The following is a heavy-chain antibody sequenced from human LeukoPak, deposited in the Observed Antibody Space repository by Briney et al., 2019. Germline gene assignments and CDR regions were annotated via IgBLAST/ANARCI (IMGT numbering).Heavy chain of an antibody. CDR1: GFTFSSYS. V-gene: IGHV3-21*01. CDR2: ISSSSSYI. D-gene: IGHD6-6*01. J-gene: IGHJ6*02. CDR3: ARALASARGVYYYYYGMDV. Sequence: GGSLRLSCAASGFTFSSYSMNWVRQAPGKGLEWVSSISSSSSYIYYADPVKGRFTISRDNAKNSLYLQMNSLRAEDTAVYYCARALASARGVYYYYYGMDVWGQGTTVTVSS.